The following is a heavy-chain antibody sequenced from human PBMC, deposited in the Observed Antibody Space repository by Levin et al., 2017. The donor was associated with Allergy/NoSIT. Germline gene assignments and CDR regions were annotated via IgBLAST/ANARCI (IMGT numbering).Heavy chain of an antibody. CDR3: AKSRFSSSWYGAGMDV. V-gene: IGHV4-59*01. CDR1: DISIKTYY. J-gene: IGHJ6*02. D-gene: IGHD6-13*01. CDR2: FDDTGTS. Sequence: SETLSLTCTVSDISIKTYYWSWIRQSPGKGLEWIGYFDDTGTSDYNPSLRSRATISIDTSNNRFSLKLTSVTGADTAVYYCAKSRFSSSWYGAGMDVWGQGATVIVSS.